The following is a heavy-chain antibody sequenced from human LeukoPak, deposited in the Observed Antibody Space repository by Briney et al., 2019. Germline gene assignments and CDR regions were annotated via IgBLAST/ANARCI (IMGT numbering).Heavy chain of an antibody. CDR1: GSTFSNAW. CDR2: IYSGGST. Sequence: GGSLRLSCAASGSTFSNAWMSWVRQAPGKGLEWVSVIYSGGSTYYADSVKGRFTISRDNSKNTLYLQMNSLRAEDTAVYYCARDVDYYGSGSYGYFDYWGQGTLVTVSS. J-gene: IGHJ4*02. CDR3: ARDVDYYGSGSYGYFDY. V-gene: IGHV3-66*01. D-gene: IGHD3-10*01.